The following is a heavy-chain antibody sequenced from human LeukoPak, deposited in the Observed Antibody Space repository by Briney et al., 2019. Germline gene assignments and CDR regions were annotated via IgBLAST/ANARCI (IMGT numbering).Heavy chain of an antibody. CDR2: IHYSGST. CDR1: GGSVSSYY. V-gene: IGHV4-59*02. Sequence: SETLSLTCTVSGGSVSSYYCSWIRQPPAKGLEWIGYIHYSGSTNYNSSLKSRVTISIDTSKNQFSLKVSSVTAADTAVYYCARWHYGSTSFDYWGQGTPVTVSS. CDR3: ARWHYGSTSFDY. D-gene: IGHD3-10*01. J-gene: IGHJ4*02.